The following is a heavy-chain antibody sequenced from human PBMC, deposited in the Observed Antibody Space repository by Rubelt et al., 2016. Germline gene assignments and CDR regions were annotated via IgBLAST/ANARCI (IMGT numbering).Heavy chain of an antibody. D-gene: IGHD3-10*01. CDR1: GGSISSGGYY. V-gene: IGHV4-31*01. CDR2: IYYSGSP. J-gene: IGHJ6*02. Sequence: QVQLQESGPGLVKPSQTLSLTCTVSGGSISSGGYYWSWIRQHPGKGLEWIGYIYYSGSPYYNPSLKILVTNSVETSKNQCSLKLSSVTGGDTAGYYCARDSEVRGAYYYYGMDVWGQGTTVTVSS. CDR3: ARDSEVRGAYYYYGMDV.